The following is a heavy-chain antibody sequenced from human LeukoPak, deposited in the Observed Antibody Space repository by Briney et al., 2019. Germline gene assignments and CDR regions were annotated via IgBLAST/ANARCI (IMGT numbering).Heavy chain of an antibody. CDR2: INTNTGNP. CDR1: GYTFTSYA. CDR3: AREPLSSSWSYYYYYGMDV. V-gene: IGHV7-4-1*02. J-gene: IGHJ6*02. Sequence: ASVKVSCKASGYTFTSYAMKWVRQAPGQGLEWMRWINTNTGNPTYAQGFTGRFVFSLDTSVSTAYLQISSLKAEDTAVYYCAREPLSSSWSYYYYYGMDVWGQGTTVTVSS. D-gene: IGHD6-13*01.